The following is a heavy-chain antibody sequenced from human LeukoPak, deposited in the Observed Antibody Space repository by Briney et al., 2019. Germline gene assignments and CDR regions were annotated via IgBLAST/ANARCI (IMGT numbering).Heavy chain of an antibody. Sequence: SETLSLTCAVYGGSFSGYNWSWIRQPPGKGLEWIGEINHSGSTNYNPSLKSRVTISVDTSKNQFSLKLSSVTAADTDVYYCASITMVRGVPRFDPWGQGTLVTVSS. D-gene: IGHD3-10*01. V-gene: IGHV4-34*01. CDR2: INHSGST. J-gene: IGHJ5*02. CDR1: GGSFSGYN. CDR3: ASITMVRGVPRFDP.